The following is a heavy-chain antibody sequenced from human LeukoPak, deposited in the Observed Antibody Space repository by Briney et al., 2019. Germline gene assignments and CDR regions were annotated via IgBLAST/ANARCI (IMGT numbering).Heavy chain of an antibody. Sequence: SETLSLTCAVYGGSFSGYYWSWIRQPPRKGLEWIGEINHSGSTNYNPSLKSRVTISVDTSKNQFSLKLSSVTAADTAVYYCARGRAVGAMFDYWGQGTLVTVSS. J-gene: IGHJ4*02. CDR3: ARGRAVGAMFDY. D-gene: IGHD1-26*01. CDR1: GGSFSGYY. V-gene: IGHV4-34*01. CDR2: INHSGST.